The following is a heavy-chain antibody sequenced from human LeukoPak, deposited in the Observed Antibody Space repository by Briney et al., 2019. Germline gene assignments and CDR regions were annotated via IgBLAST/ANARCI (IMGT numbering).Heavy chain of an antibody. CDR2: INPNSGGT. CDR1: GYTFTGYY. D-gene: IGHD2-21*02. Sequence: ASVKVSCKASGYTFTGYYMHWVRQAPGQGLEWMVWINPNSGGTNYAQKFQGRVTMTRDTSISTAYMELSRLRSDDTAVYYCARGYCGGDCPQDYWGQGTLVTVSS. CDR3: ARGYCGGDCPQDY. V-gene: IGHV1-2*02. J-gene: IGHJ4*02.